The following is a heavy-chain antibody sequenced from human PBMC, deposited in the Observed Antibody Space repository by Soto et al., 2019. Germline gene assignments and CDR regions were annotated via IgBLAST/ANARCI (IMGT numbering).Heavy chain of an antibody. V-gene: IGHV1-69*01. Sequence: QVQLVQSGAEVKKSGSSVKVSCKASGGTFSSYAISWVRLAPGQGLEWMGGIIPIFGTANYAQKFQGRVTITADESTSTAYMELSSLRSEDTAVYYCARDYLPSGWETGHYYGMDVWGQGTTVTVSS. D-gene: IGHD1-26*01. J-gene: IGHJ6*02. CDR2: IIPIFGTA. CDR1: GGTFSSYA. CDR3: ARDYLPSGWETGHYYGMDV.